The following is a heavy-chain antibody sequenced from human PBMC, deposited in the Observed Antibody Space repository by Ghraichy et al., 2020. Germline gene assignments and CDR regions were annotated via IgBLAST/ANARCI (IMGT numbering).Heavy chain of an antibody. J-gene: IGHJ3*01. Sequence: SETLSLTCSVSGGSLNTQYWSWIRQPPGKGLDYIGYIYHVGSTNYNPSLKGRVIITIDTSNNQFSLRLNSVTAADTAVYYCARGGCSDRTCRWLANDPFDVWGQGTMVTVSS. CDR3: ARGGCSDRTCRWLANDPFDV. V-gene: IGHV4-59*11. D-gene: IGHD5-12*01. CDR2: IYHVGST. CDR1: GGSLNTQY.